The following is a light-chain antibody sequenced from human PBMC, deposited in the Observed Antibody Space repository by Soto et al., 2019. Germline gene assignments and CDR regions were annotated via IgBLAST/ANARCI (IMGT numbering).Light chain of an antibody. J-gene: IGKJ1*01. CDR1: RGVLYSSNNKED. CDR3: LYNCQTPLT. Sequence: TLNTNPSRGVLYSSNNKEDLARYQRKPRQPPQLLINWAFTRESGVRARFSGRGCGTAFAVTIGRLVGEGVGVYVCLYNCQTPLTFGQGTKVDI. CDR2: WAF. V-gene: IGKV4-1*01.